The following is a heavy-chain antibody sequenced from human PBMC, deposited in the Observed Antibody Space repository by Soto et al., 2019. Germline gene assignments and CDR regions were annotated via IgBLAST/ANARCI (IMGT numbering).Heavy chain of an antibody. CDR2: INPNSGST. CDR3: ARDLAAAALGPLDY. Sequence: EASVKVSCKASGGTFSSYAISWVRQAPGQGLEWMGWINPNSGSTNYAQKFQGWVTMTGDTSISTAYMELSRLRSDDTAVYYCARDLAAAALGPLDYWGQGTLVTVSS. V-gene: IGHV1-2*04. CDR1: GGTFSSYA. J-gene: IGHJ4*02. D-gene: IGHD6-25*01.